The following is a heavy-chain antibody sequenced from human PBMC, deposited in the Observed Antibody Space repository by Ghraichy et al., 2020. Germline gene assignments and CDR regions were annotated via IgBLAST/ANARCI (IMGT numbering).Heavy chain of an antibody. D-gene: IGHD2-2*01. Sequence: GGSLRLSCAASGFTFSNSAMNWVRQAPGKGLEWVSAISPSGHSTYYADSVKGRFTISRDNSKSTVHLQMNSLRAEDTAVYYCVSLLGIIAVPNPYSTDSVWGQGSLVTVSS. CDR3: VSLLGIIAVPNPYSTDSV. CDR1: GFTFSNSA. V-gene: IGHV3-23*01. CDR2: ISPSGHST. J-gene: IGHJ4*02.